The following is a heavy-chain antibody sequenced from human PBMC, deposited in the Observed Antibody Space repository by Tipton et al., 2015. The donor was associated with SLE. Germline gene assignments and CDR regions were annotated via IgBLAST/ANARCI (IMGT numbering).Heavy chain of an antibody. CDR2: IIPLYGST. Sequence: QLVQSGAEVKKPGSSVKVSCKASGGTFSSYAISWVRQAPGQGLEWVGGIIPLYGSTDYAQKFQGRVSITTDDSTKTSYMELNSLRSEDTAVYYCARQFLAAAGPRAFDIWGQGTMVTVSS. CDR1: GGTFSSYA. J-gene: IGHJ3*02. V-gene: IGHV1-69*05. D-gene: IGHD6-13*01. CDR3: ARQFLAAAGPRAFDI.